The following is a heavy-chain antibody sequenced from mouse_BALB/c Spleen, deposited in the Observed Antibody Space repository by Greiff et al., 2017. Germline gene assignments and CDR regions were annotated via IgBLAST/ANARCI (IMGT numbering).Heavy chain of an antibody. CDR3: SRRGAARAAFAY. CDR2: INPSNGGT. CDR1: GYTFTSYY. Sequence: VQLQESGAELVKPGASVKLSCKASGYTFTSYYMYWVKQRPGQGLEWIGEINPSNGGTNFNEKFKSKATLTVDKSSSTAYMQLSSLTSEDSAVYYCSRRGAARAAFAYWGQGTLVTVSA. D-gene: IGHD3-1*01. J-gene: IGHJ3*01. V-gene: IGHV1S81*02.